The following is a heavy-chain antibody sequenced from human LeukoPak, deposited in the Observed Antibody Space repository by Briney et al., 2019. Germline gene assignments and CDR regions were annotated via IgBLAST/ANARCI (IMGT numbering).Heavy chain of an antibody. CDR3: AKEHYYDSSGYYPSFDY. J-gene: IGHJ4*02. D-gene: IGHD3-22*01. CDR1: GFTFSSYG. V-gene: IGHV3-30*18. CDR2: ISYDGSNK. Sequence: GRSPRLSCAASGFTFSSYGMHWVRQAPGKGLEWVAVISYDGSNKYYADSVKGRYTISRDNSKNTLYLQMNSLRAEDTAVYYCAKEHYYDSSGYYPSFDYWGQGTLVTVSS.